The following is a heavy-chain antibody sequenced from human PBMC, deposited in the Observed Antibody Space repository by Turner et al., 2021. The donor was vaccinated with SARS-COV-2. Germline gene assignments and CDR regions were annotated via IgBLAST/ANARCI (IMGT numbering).Heavy chain of an antibody. CDR3: AKQQGLYSNPMYYFDY. Sequence: QGQLVESGGGVVQPGRSLRRSCSASGFTISSHGMHWVRQAPGKGLEWVAVTSYDGSNKYYADSVKGRFTISRDNSKNTLYLQMNSLGAEDTAVYYCAKQQGLYSNPMYYFDYWGQGTLVTVSS. CDR2: TSYDGSNK. J-gene: IGHJ4*02. CDR1: GFTISSHG. V-gene: IGHV3-30*18. D-gene: IGHD4-4*01.